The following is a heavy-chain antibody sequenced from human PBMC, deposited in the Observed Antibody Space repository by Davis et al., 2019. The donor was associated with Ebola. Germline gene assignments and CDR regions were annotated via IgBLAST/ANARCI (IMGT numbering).Heavy chain of an antibody. CDR1: GFTFSSYA. J-gene: IGHJ6*02. Sequence: GGSLRLSCAASGFTFSSYAMHWVRQAPGKGLEWVAVISYDGSNKYYADSVKGRFTISRDNSKNTLYLQMNSLRAEDTAVYYCARSNWASYYYGMDVWGQGTTVTVSS. V-gene: IGHV3-30*04. CDR2: ISYDGSNK. CDR3: ARSNWASYYYGMDV. D-gene: IGHD3-16*01.